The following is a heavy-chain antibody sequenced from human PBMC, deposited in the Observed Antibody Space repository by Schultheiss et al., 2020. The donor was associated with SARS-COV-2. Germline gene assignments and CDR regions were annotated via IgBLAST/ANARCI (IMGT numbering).Heavy chain of an antibody. V-gene: IGHV2-70*12. D-gene: IGHD6-13*01. CDR1: GFSLSTSGVG. CDR3: AHRLLPRYSSSSEWFDP. J-gene: IGHJ5*02. CDR2: IDWDDDK. Sequence: SGPTLVKPTQTLTLTCTFSGFSLSTSGVGVGWIRQPPGKALEWLARIDWDDDKYYSTSLKTRLTISKDTSKNQVVLTMTNMDPVDTATYYCAHRLLPRYSSSSEWFDPWGQGTLVTVSS.